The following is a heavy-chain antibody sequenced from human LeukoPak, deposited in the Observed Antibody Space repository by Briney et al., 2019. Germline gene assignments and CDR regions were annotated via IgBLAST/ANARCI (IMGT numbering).Heavy chain of an antibody. V-gene: IGHV4-34*01. CDR1: GGSFSGYY. D-gene: IGHD3-10*01. CDR2: INHSGST. CDR3: ARGHKGGKSYYYGSRGSWFDP. Sequence: SETLSLTCAVYGGSFSGYYWSWLRQPPGKGLEWIGEINHSGSTNYNPSLKSRVTISVDTSKNQFSLKLSSVTAADTAVYYCARGHKGGKSYYYGSRGSWFDPWGQGTLVTVSS. J-gene: IGHJ5*02.